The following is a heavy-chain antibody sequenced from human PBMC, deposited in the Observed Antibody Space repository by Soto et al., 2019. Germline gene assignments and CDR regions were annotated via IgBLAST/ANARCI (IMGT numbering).Heavy chain of an antibody. CDR2: INAGNGNT. Sequence: ASVKVSCKASGYTFTSYYMHWVRPAPGQGLEWMGWINAGNGNTRFSQNLQGRVTITRDTSARTVYMELSSLRSEDTAVYYCARGHLAVVPVASSFYYMDVWGKGTTVTVSS. V-gene: IGHV1-3*01. J-gene: IGHJ6*03. D-gene: IGHD2-2*01. CDR1: GYTFTSYY. CDR3: ARGHLAVVPVASSFYYMDV.